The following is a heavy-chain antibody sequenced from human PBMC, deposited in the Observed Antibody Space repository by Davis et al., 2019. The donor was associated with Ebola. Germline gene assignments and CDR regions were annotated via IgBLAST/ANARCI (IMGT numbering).Heavy chain of an antibody. CDR2: INTNTGNP. J-gene: IGHJ4*02. CDR3: ARDRGNFDY. D-gene: IGHD3-10*01. V-gene: IGHV7-4-1*02. CDR1: GYSFTTYG. Sequence: ASVKVSCKASGYSFTTYGMNWVRQAPGQGLEWMGWINTNTGNPTYAQGFTGRFVFSLDTSVSTTYLQISSLKAEDTAIYYCARDRGNFDYWGQGTLVTVSS.